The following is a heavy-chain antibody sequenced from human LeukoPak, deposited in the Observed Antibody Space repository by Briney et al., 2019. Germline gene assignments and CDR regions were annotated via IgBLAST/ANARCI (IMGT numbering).Heavy chain of an antibody. D-gene: IGHD6-19*01. CDR1: GGSISGYY. V-gene: IGHV4-59*01. Sequence: PSETLSLTCTVSGGSISGYYWSWIRQPPGKGLEWIGYIYYSGTTNYNPSLKSRVTISVDTSKNQFSLKLNSVTAADTAVYYCARDGGRSGWFLAYDYWGQGTLVTVSS. J-gene: IGHJ4*02. CDR2: IYYSGTT. CDR3: ARDGGRSGWFLAYDY.